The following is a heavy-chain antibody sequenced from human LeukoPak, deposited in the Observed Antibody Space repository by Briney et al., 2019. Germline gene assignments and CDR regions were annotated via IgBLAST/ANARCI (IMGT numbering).Heavy chain of an antibody. V-gene: IGHV4-59*08. CDR3: ARVPVYSIVGATMAPDY. CDR2: IYYSGSTNYGST. CDR1: GGSISSYY. Sequence: SETLSLTCTVSGGSISSYYWSWIRQPPGKGLELIGYIYYSGSTNYGSTNYNPSLKSRVTISVDTSKNQFSLKLSSVTAADTAVYYCARVPVYSIVGATMAPDYWGQGTLVTVSS. D-gene: IGHD1-26*01. J-gene: IGHJ4*02.